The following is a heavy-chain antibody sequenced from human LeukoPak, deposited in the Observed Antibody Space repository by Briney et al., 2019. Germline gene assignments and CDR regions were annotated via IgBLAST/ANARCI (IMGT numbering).Heavy chain of an antibody. CDR3: ASSIGGYCSGTSCHPIDY. J-gene: IGHJ4*02. Sequence: GESLKISCKGSGYSFTSNWIGWVRQMPGKGLEGMGIIYPGDSDTTYNPSFQGQVTISADKSISTAYLQWSSLKASDTAMYYCASSIGGYCSGTSCHPIDYWGQGTLVTVSS. CDR1: GYSFTSNW. D-gene: IGHD2-2*01. CDR2: IYPGDSDT. V-gene: IGHV5-51*01.